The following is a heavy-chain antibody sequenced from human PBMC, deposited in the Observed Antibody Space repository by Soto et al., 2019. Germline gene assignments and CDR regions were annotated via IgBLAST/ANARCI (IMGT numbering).Heavy chain of an antibody. J-gene: IGHJ6*02. CDR2: INPNSGGT. V-gene: IGHV1-2*04. CDR3: ARGGCSGGSCYSHYYHYVMDF. Sequence: ASVKVSCKASGYTFTGYYMHWVRQAPGQGLEWMGWINPNSGGTNYAQKFQGWVTMTRDTSISTAYMELSRLRSDDTAVYYCARGGCSGGSCYSHYYHYVMDFRGQGSSVIVSS. CDR1: GYTFTGYY. D-gene: IGHD2-15*01.